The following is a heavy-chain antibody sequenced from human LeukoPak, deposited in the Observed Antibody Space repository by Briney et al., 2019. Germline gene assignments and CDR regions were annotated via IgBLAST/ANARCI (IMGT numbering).Heavy chain of an antibody. CDR3: IRDFRSADL. CDR1: GFTFSNYW. V-gene: IGHV3-74*01. CDR2: IYVDGRTT. Sequence: PGGSLRLSCVASGFTFSNYWMHWVRQPPGKGLVWVSRIYVDGRTTNYADSVKGRFTIFRDNAKNTVYLEMNSLSVEDTATYYCIRDFRSADLWGQGTLVTVTS. J-gene: IGHJ5*02.